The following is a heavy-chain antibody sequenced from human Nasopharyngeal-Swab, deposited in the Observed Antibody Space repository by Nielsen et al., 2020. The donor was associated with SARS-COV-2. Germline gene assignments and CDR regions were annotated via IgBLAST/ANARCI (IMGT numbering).Heavy chain of an antibody. CDR2: IYYSGST. CDR1: GGSISSYY. Sequence: SETLSLTCTVSGGSISSYYWSWIRQPPGKGLEWIGYIYYSGSTNYNPSLKSRVTISVDTSKHQFSLKLSSVTAADTAVYYCARLYYDSSGYYYGRWGQGTLVTVSS. D-gene: IGHD3-22*01. J-gene: IGHJ4*02. V-gene: IGHV4-59*08. CDR3: ARLYYDSSGYYYGR.